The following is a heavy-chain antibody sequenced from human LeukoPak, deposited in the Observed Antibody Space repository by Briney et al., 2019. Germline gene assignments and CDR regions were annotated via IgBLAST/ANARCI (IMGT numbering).Heavy chain of an antibody. CDR2: IIPIFGTA. Sequence: SVKVSCKASGGTFSSYAISWVRQAPGQGLEWMGGIIPIFGTANYAQKFQGRVTITADESTSTAYMELSSLRSEDTAVYYCARAITMVQGGLGYWGQGTLVTVSS. D-gene: IGHD3-10*01. J-gene: IGHJ4*02. CDR3: ARAITMVQGGLGY. V-gene: IGHV1-69*01. CDR1: GGTFSSYA.